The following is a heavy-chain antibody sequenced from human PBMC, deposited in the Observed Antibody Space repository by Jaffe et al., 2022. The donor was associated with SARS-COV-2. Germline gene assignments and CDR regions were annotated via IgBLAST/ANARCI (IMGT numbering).Heavy chain of an antibody. CDR1: GYTFTGYY. CDR2: INPNSGGT. D-gene: IGHD6-6*01. V-gene: IGHV1-2*06. J-gene: IGHJ4*02. CDR3: ARIWYSSSSYGSRGAEENLFDY. Sequence: QVQLVQSGAEVKKPGASVKVSCKASGYTFTGYYMHWVRQAPGQGLEWMGRINPNSGGTNYAQKFQGRVTMTRDTSISTAYMELSRLRSDDTAVYYCARIWYSSSSYGSRGAEENLFDYWGQGTLVTVSS.